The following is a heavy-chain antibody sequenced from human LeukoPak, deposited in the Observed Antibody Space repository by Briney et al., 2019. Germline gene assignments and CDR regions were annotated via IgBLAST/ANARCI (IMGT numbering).Heavy chain of an antibody. CDR3: ARIMGRGYRISTSCRGDWFGP. V-gene: IGHV4-4*02. CDR1: GGSISSNTW. CDR2: IYHSGST. D-gene: IGHD2-2*01. Sequence: SETLSLTCAVSGGSISSNTWWSWVRQPPGKGLEWIGEIYHSGSTNYNPSLKSRVTISVDKSKNQFSLKLSSVTAADTAVYYCARIMGRGYRISTSCRGDWFGPWGQGTLVTVSS. J-gene: IGHJ5*02.